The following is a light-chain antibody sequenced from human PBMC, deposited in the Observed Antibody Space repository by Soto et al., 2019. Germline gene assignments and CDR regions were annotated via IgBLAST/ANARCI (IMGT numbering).Light chain of an antibody. Sequence: DIVMTQSPLSLPVTPGEPASISCRSSQSLRHSNGYNYLDWYLQKPGQSPQLLIYLGSNRASGVPDRFSGNGSGTYFTLKISRVEAEDVGVYYCMQALQTPPTFGQGTKVEIK. V-gene: IGKV2-28*01. CDR3: MQALQTPPT. J-gene: IGKJ1*01. CDR2: LGS. CDR1: QSLRHSNGYNY.